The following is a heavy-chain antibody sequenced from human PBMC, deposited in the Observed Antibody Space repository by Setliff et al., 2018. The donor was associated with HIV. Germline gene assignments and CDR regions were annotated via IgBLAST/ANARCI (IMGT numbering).Heavy chain of an antibody. CDR1: GDSIGSGGYY. D-gene: IGHD3-10*02. CDR2: IYYSGGT. Sequence: SETLSLTCTVSGDSIGSGGYYWSWIRQHPGKGLEWIGYIYYSGGTYYNPSLKSRLTISVDMSKNQFSLKLSSVTAADTAVYFCARGPMSDYFYYYYMDVWGKGTTVTVSS. CDR3: ARGPMSDYFYYYYMDV. J-gene: IGHJ6*03. V-gene: IGHV4-31*03.